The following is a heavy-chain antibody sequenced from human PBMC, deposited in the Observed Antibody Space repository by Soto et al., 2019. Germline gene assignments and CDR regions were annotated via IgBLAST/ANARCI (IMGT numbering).Heavy chain of an antibody. D-gene: IGHD5-18*01. V-gene: IGHV1-18*04. CDR1: GYTFANYG. J-gene: IGHJ6*02. CDR3: ARDLGYSYAAPYGMDG. Sequence: ASVKVSCKASGYTFANYGISWVRQAPGQGLEWMGWISARNGNTNYAQNLQGRVTMTTDISTSTAYMELRSLRSDDTAVYYCARDLGYSYAAPYGMDGWGQGTTVTVSS. CDR2: ISARNGNT.